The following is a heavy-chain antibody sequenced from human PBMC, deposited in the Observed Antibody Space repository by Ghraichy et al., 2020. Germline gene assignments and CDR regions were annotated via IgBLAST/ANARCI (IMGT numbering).Heavy chain of an antibody. CDR2: ISSSSSYK. CDR3: ARDQGPDAFDI. V-gene: IGHV3-21*01. Sequence: GGSLRLSCAASGFTFSSYSMNWVRQAPGKGLEWASSISSSSSYKYYADSVKGRFTISRDNAKNSLYLQMNSLRAEDTAVYYCARDQGPDAFDIWGQGTMVTVSS. CDR1: GFTFSSYS. J-gene: IGHJ3*02.